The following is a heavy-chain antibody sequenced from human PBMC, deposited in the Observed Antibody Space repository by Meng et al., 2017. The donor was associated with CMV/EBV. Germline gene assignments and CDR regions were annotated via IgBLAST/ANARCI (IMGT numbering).Heavy chain of an antibody. CDR3: ARGPEVDYGDYVGLDY. CDR2: IYTSGST. CDR1: GGSISSYD. Sequence: QVHLQESGPGLGNPSETLSLTCTVSGGSISSYDWSWIRQPAGKGLEWIGRIYTSGSTNYNPSLKSRVTMSVDTSKNQFSLKLSSVTAADTAVYYCARGPEVDYGDYVGLDYWGQGTLVTVSS. D-gene: IGHD4-17*01. J-gene: IGHJ4*02. V-gene: IGHV4-4*07.